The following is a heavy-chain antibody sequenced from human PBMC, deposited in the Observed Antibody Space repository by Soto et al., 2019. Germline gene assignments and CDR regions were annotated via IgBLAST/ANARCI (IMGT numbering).Heavy chain of an antibody. CDR3: ARDKAAGMVTSFGY. D-gene: IGHD5-18*01. CDR2: IKQDGSEK. V-gene: IGHV3-7*03. Sequence: PAGSLRLSCAASGFTFSSYWMSWVRQAPGKGLEWVANIKQDGSEKYYVDSVKGRFTISRDNAKNSLYLQMNSLRAEDTAVYYCARDKAAGMVTSFGYWGQGTLVTVSS. J-gene: IGHJ4*02. CDR1: GFTFSSYW.